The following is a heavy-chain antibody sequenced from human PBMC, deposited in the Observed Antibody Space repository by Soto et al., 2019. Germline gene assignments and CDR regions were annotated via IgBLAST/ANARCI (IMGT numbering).Heavy chain of an antibody. CDR2: IIPIFGTA. CDR3: AVRYEPEAGSYSWRSFDP. CDR1: GGTFSSYA. V-gene: IGHV1-69*13. J-gene: IGHJ5*02. Sequence: ASVRVSCKASGGTFSSYAISWVRQAPGQGLEWMGGIIPIFGTANYAQKFQGRVTITADESTSTAYMELSSLRSEDTAVYYCAVRYEPEAGSYSWRSFDPWGQGTLVTVSS. D-gene: IGHD3-10*01.